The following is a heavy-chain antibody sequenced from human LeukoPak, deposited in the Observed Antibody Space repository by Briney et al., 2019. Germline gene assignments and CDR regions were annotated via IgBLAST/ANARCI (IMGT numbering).Heavy chain of an antibody. J-gene: IGHJ6*03. D-gene: IGHD2-2*01. CDR2: ISSSGSTI. Sequence: GGSLRLSCAASGFTFSSYEMNWVRQAPGKGLEWVSYISSSGSTIYYADSVKGRFTISRDNAKNSLYLQMNSLRAEDTAVYYCARTYPYYYYMDVWGKGTTVTVSS. V-gene: IGHV3-48*03. CDR1: GFTFSSYE. CDR3: ARTYPYYYYMDV.